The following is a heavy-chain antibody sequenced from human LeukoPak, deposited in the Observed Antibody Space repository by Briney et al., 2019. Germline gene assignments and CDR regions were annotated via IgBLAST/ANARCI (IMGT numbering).Heavy chain of an antibody. V-gene: IGHV3-30*02. CDR3: AKLPSTYSNYYYYMDV. Sequence: GGSLRLSCAASGFTFSSYGMHWVRQAPGKGLEWVAFIRYDGSNKYYADSVKGRFTISRDNSKNTLYLQMNSLRAEDTAVYCCAKLPSTYSNYYYYMDVWGKGTTVTVSS. J-gene: IGHJ6*03. CDR2: IRYDGSNK. D-gene: IGHD4-11*01. CDR1: GFTFSSYG.